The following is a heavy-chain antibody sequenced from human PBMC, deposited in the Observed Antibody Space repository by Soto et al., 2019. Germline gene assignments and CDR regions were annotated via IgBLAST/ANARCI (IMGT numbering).Heavy chain of an antibody. CDR1: GFSFSANG. CDR3: ARDGLDSVFDV. CDR2: IWYDGTIK. J-gene: IGHJ3*01. Sequence: QVQLVESGGGVVQPGGSLRLSCAASGFSFSANGIHWVRQAPGKGLEWVALIWYDGTIKYYADSVKGRFTISRDNSKNTVWLQVGSLRVEDTAKYCLARDGLDSVFDVWGQGTTVTVSS. V-gene: IGHV3-33*01. D-gene: IGHD3-9*01.